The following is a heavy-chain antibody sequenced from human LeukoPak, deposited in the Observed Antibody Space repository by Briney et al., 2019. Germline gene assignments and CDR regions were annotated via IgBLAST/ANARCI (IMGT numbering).Heavy chain of an antibody. V-gene: IGHV4-38-2*02. CDR1: AYSISRGYY. CDR3: AREEPYGSRSYGAEYFEH. D-gene: IGHD3-10*01. CDR2: LYHTGSI. J-gene: IGHJ1*01. Sequence: PSETLSLTCDVSAYSISRGYYWGWIRQPPGKGLEWIGSLYHTGSIYCNPSLKSRVTISVDTSKNQFSLKLSSVTAADTAVYYCAREEPYGSRSYGAEYFEHWGQGTLVTVSS.